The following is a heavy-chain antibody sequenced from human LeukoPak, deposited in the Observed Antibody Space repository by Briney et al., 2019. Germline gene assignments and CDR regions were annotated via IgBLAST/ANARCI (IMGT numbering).Heavy chain of an antibody. CDR3: AKARGTTGWLPYFDY. J-gene: IGHJ4*02. Sequence: PGGSLRLSCAASGFTFSSYAMFWVRQAPGKGLEWVSSVNDGGDNTYYADYLRGRFTVSRDNSRNTLWLQMNSLRAEDTAIYYCAKARGTTGWLPYFDYWGQGALVTVSS. D-gene: IGHD6-19*01. CDR2: VNDGGDNT. CDR1: GFTFSSYA. V-gene: IGHV3-23*01.